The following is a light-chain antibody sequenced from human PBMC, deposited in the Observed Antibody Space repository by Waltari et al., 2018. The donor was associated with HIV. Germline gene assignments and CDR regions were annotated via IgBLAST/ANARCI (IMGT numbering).Light chain of an antibody. CDR3: SSYTSSSTLRV. CDR1: SSDVGGYHN. V-gene: IGLV2-14*03. J-gene: IGLJ1*01. Sequence: QSALTQPASVSGSPGQSLTLSSTGTSSDVGGYHNVSWYQQHPGKAPKLMIYDVRNRPSGVSNRFSGSKSGNTASLTISGLQAEDEADYYCSSYTSSSTLRVFGTGTKVTVL. CDR2: DVR.